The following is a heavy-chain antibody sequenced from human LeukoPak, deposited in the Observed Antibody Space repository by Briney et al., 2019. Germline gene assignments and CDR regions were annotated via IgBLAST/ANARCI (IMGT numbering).Heavy chain of an antibody. Sequence: ASVKVSCKASGDTFTSYAISWGRQTPGQGLEWMGWISAYNGNTNYAQKLQGRVTMTTDTSTSTAYMELRSLRSDATAVYYCARAYLDLDFDYCYYMDVWGKGTTVTVSS. D-gene: IGHD3-3*02. V-gene: IGHV1-18*01. CDR2: ISAYNGNT. CDR3: ARAYLDLDFDYCYYMDV. J-gene: IGHJ6*03. CDR1: GDTFTSYA.